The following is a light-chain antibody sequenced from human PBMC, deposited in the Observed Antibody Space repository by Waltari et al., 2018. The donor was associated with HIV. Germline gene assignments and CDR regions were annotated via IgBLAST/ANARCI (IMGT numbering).Light chain of an antibody. CDR1: QHVIPN. CDR2: CPS. J-gene: IGKJ1*01. CDR3: QQYNKWPRT. Sequence: EIVMTEPPATLYVSHGERVTLCSTTSQHVIPNLAWYQQKPRQAPRLLIYCPSTRPTGIPPRFKGGGSGTEFTLTIGSLQYEDYTFYYCQQYNKWPRTFGQGTKVEVK. V-gene: IGKV3-15*01.